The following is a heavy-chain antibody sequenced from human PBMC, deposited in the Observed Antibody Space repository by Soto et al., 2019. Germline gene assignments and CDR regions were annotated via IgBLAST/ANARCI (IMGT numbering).Heavy chain of an antibody. CDR1: GFIFDDYA. CDR3: ARVHTSGWFADS. D-gene: IGHD6-19*01. Sequence: GGSLRLSCGAPGFIFDDYAMMWVRQTPGKGLEWVSATSGSGVTTYYADSVKGRFTISRDNSKNTLYLQMNSLRADDTALYYCARVHTSGWFADSWGQGARVTVSS. V-gene: IGHV3-23*01. CDR2: TSGSGVTT. J-gene: IGHJ4*02.